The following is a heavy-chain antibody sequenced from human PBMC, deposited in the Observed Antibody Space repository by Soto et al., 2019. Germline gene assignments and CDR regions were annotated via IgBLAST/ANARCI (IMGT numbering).Heavy chain of an antibody. Sequence: EVQLVESGGGLVQPGGSLRLSCAASGFTFSNYWMSWVRQAPGKGLEWVANIKEDGSETYYVDSVKGRFTIFRDNAKNSVYLQMNSLRAEDTAVYDCARDEVGPGNYWGQGTLVTVSS. CDR1: GFTFSNYW. J-gene: IGHJ4*02. D-gene: IGHD2-2*01. CDR2: IKEDGSET. CDR3: ARDEVGPGNY. V-gene: IGHV3-7*04.